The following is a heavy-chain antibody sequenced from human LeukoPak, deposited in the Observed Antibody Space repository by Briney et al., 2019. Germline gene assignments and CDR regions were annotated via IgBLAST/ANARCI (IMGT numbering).Heavy chain of an antibody. Sequence: ASVKVSCKASGYTFTSYYMHWVRQAPGQGLEWMGIISLSGGSTTYAQMFQGRVTVTRDTATSTVYMELYSLRSEDTAVYYCARGPWSYLDYWGQGTLVTVSS. CDR2: ISLSGGST. CDR3: ARGPWSYLDY. J-gene: IGHJ4*02. D-gene: IGHD3-3*01. V-gene: IGHV1-46*01. CDR1: GYTFTSYY.